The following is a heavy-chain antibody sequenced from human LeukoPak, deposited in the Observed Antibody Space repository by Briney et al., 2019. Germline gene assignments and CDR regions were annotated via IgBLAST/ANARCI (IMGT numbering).Heavy chain of an antibody. CDR2: ISSSGSTI. V-gene: IGHV3-48*03. J-gene: IGHJ4*02. CDR1: GFTFSSYE. D-gene: IGHD6-13*01. CDR3: ARVGAAADVDY. Sequence: GGSLRLSCAASGFTFSSYEMNWVRQAPGKGLEWVSYISSSGSTIYYADSVKGRFTISRDNAKNSLYLQMNSLRAEDTAVYYCARVGAAADVDYWGQGXLVTVSS.